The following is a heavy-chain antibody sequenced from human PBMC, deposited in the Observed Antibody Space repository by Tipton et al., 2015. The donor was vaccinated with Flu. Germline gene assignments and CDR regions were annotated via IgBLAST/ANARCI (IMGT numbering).Heavy chain of an antibody. J-gene: IGHJ6*03. V-gene: IGHV4-34*01. CDR2: INHSGST. CDR1: GGSFSGYY. Sequence: TLSLTCAVYGGSFSGYYWSWIRQPPGKGLEWIGEINHSGSTNYNPSLKSRVTISVDTSKNQFSLKLSSVTAADTAVYYCARGFEDYYYYYYMDVWGKGTTVTVSS. CDR3: ARGFEDYYYYYYMDV.